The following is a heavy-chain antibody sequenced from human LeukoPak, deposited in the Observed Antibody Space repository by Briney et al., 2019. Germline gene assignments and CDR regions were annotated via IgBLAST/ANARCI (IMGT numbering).Heavy chain of an antibody. CDR3: AKGAHIYGDYGAVDI. CDR1: GFTFSDYG. J-gene: IGHJ3*02. CDR2: ILYDGNKK. Sequence: GGSLRLSCTGSGFTFSDYGMHWVRQAPGKGLEWVAVILYDGNKKYYADSVKGRFTISRDNSKNTQYLQMNSLRGEDTAVYYGAKGAHIYGDYGAVDIWGQGTMVTISS. V-gene: IGHV3-33*06. D-gene: IGHD4-17*01.